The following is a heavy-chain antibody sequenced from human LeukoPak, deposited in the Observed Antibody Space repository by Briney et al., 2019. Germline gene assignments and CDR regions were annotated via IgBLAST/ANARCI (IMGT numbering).Heavy chain of an antibody. D-gene: IGHD3-22*01. Sequence: SETLSLTCAVYGGSFSGYYWSWIRQPPGKGLEWIGEINHSGSTNYNPSLKSRVTISVDTSKNQFSLKLSSVTAADTAVYYCARAPLYYYDSSGYSTKDFDYWGQGTLVTVSS. CDR2: INHSGST. CDR1: GGSFSGYY. CDR3: ARAPLYYYDSSGYSTKDFDY. J-gene: IGHJ4*02. V-gene: IGHV4-34*01.